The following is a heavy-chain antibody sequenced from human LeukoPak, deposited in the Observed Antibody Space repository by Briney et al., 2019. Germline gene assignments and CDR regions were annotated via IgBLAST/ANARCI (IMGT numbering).Heavy chain of an antibody. J-gene: IGHJ4*02. D-gene: IGHD3-10*01. CDR3: ARNPEEGGSGTLYYFDY. V-gene: IGHV4-59*06. CDR2: IYYSGST. CDR1: GGSISSYY. Sequence: PSETLSLTCTVSGGSISSYYWSWIRQHPGKGLEWIGYIYYSGSTYYNPSLKSRVTISVDTSKNQFSLKLSSVTAADTAVYYCARNPEEGGSGTLYYFDYWGQGTLVTVSS.